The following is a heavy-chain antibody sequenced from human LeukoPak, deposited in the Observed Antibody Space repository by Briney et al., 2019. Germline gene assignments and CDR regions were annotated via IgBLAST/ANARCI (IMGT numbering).Heavy chain of an antibody. D-gene: IGHD3-22*01. CDR2: IYYRGST. CDR3: ARHRDYYDSSGYPTLNWYFDL. Sequence: PSETLSLMCTVSGGSISSYHGIWIRQPPGKGRVWLRYIYYRGSTNYNPSLKSRVTISVDTSKNQFSLKLSSVTAADTAVYYCARHRDYYDSSGYPTLNWYFDLWGRGTLVTVSS. J-gene: IGHJ2*01. V-gene: IGHV4-59*08. CDR1: GGSISSYH.